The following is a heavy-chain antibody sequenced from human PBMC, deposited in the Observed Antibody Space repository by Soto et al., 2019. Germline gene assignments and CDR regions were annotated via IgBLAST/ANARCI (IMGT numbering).Heavy chain of an antibody. Sequence: VGSVRLSCTASGFTFSSYDMSWGRQAPGKGLEWVSVISDNGATTYYADSVKGRFTISRDNSKSTLYLQMNSLRVEDTAVYYCTKRLGSTATTYGDHWGQGTLVTVSS. J-gene: IGHJ4*02. CDR1: GFTFSSYD. CDR3: TKRLGSTATTYGDH. V-gene: IGHV3-23*01. CDR2: ISDNGATT. D-gene: IGHD1-1*01.